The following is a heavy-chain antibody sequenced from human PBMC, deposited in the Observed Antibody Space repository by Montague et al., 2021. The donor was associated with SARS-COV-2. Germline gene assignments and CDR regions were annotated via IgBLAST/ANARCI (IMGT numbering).Heavy chain of an antibody. V-gene: IGHV3-7*01. J-gene: IGHJ4*02. D-gene: IGHD6-13*01. CDR2: IKQDGSEK. Sequence: SLGLSCAASGFTFSSYWMSWVRQAPGKGLEWVANIKQDGSEKYYVDSVKGRFTISRDNAKNSLYLQMNSLRAEDTAVYYCARVPSSSWYFDYWGQGTLVTVSS. CDR3: ARVPSSSWYFDY. CDR1: GFTFSSYW.